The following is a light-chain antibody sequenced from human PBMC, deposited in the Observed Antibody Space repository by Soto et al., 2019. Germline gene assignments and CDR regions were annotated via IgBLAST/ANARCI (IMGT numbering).Light chain of an antibody. CDR3: RSYAGGSNV. Sequence: QSALTQPPSASGSPGQSVAISCTGTSSDVGGYNYVSWYQQHPGKAPKLMIYEVNKRPSGVPDRFSGSKSGNTASLPVSGLQAEDEADYYCRSYAGGSNVFGTGTKVTVL. CDR1: SSDVGGYNY. J-gene: IGLJ1*01. CDR2: EVN. V-gene: IGLV2-8*01.